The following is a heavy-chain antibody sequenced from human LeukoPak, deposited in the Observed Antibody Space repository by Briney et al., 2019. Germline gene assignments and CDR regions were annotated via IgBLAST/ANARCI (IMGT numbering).Heavy chain of an antibody. J-gene: IGHJ4*02. CDR2: ISGSGGST. CDR1: GFTFSSYA. V-gene: IGHV3-23*01. D-gene: IGHD6-19*01. CDR3: ARDLGYSSGWDFDY. Sequence: GGSLRLSCAASGFTFSSYAMSWVRQAPGKGLEWVSAISGSGGSTYYADSVKGRFTISRDNSKNTLYLQMNSLRAEDTAVYYCARDLGYSSGWDFDYWGQGTLVTVSS.